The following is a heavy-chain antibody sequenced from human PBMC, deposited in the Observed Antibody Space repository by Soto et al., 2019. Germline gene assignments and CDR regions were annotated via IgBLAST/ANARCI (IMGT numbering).Heavy chain of an antibody. Sequence: PSETLSLTCTVSGGSITNTDYYWNWIRQSPGKGLEWIGEINHSGSTNYNPSLKSRVTISVDTSKNQFSLKLSSVTAADTAVYYCAGRWGFFDYWGQGTLVTVSS. CDR3: AGRWGFFDY. J-gene: IGHJ4*02. CDR1: GGSITNTDYY. V-gene: IGHV4-34*01. CDR2: INHSGST. D-gene: IGHD3-16*01.